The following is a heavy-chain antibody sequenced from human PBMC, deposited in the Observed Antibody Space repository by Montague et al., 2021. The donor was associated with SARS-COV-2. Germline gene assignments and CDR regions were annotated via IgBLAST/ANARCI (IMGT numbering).Heavy chain of an antibody. J-gene: IGHJ6*02. Sequence: CAISGGSVSSNRAAWNWIRQSPSRGLEWLGRTYYRSKWYNDYAVSVKSRITINPDTSKNQFSLQLNSVTPEDTAVYYCARGIWFGELLTGYYYYGMDVWGQGTTVTVS. CDR2: TYYRSKWYN. CDR3: ARGIWFGELLTGYYYYGMDV. CDR1: GGSVSSNRAA. V-gene: IGHV6-1*01. D-gene: IGHD3-10*01.